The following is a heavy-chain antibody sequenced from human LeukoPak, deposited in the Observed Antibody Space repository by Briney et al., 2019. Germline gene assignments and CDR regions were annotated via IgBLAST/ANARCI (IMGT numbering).Heavy chain of an antibody. CDR3: ASRRFLRGPDVVNPFDY. D-gene: IGHD2-2*01. Sequence: SQTLSLTCTVSGGSISNNYYYWGWIRQPPGKGLEWIGSINYSGSTYYNPSLKSRVTISVDTSKNQFSLKLSSVTAADAAVYYCASRRFLRGPDVVNPFDYWGQGTLVTVSS. V-gene: IGHV4-39*01. CDR1: GGSISNNYYY. J-gene: IGHJ4*02. CDR2: INYSGST.